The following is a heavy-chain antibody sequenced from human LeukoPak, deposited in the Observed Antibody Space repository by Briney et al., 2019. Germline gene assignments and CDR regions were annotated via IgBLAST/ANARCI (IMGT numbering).Heavy chain of an antibody. CDR3: AIQAFDY. CDR2: INPSGGDI. V-gene: IGHV1-46*01. Sequence: ASVKVSCKASGYTFTTYYMHWVRQAPGQGLEWMGIINPSGGDISHTQKFQGRLTMTWDTPTSTVYMELSSLRSEDTAVYYCAIQAFDYWGQGTLVTVSS. J-gene: IGHJ4*02. CDR1: GYTFTTYY.